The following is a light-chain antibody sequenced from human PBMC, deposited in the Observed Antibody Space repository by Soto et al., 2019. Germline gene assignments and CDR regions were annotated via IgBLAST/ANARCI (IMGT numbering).Light chain of an antibody. CDR3: QVWDSSTVV. V-gene: IGLV3-9*01. CDR2: SDG. CDR1: NTGNKN. Sequence: SYELTQPLSVSVALGQTARITCGGNNTGNKNVHWYQRKPGQAPVMVIYSDGNRPSGIPERFSGSNSGNTATLTISRAQGGDEADYYCQVWDSSTVVFGGGTKLTVL. J-gene: IGLJ2*01.